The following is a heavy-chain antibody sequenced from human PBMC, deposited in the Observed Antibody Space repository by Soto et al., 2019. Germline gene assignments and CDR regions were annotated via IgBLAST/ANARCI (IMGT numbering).Heavy chain of an antibody. CDR3: ARGGHCSSTSCYLDYHSGMDV. V-gene: IGHV1-18*04. J-gene: IGHJ6*02. D-gene: IGHD2-2*01. CDR1: GYTFTSHG. CDR2: ISGYSGNT. Sequence: QVQLVQSGTEVKKPGASVKVSCKASGYTFTSHGITWVRQAPGQGLEWMGWISGYSGNTNYEQKFQGRASMTTDTSSSTAYMELRGLRSDDTAVYYCARGGHCSSTSCYLDYHSGMDVWGQGTTVIVSS.